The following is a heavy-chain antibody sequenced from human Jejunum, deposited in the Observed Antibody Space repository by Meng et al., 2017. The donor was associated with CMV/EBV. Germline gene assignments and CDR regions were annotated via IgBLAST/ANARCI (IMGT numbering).Heavy chain of an antibody. CDR1: FTFRSYV. Sequence: FTFRSYVMSRVREAPGKGLEWLSGIGNRGTSTYCANCVKGRVAISRDNSKNTLYLQMNSLRAEDTAVYYCAKGYYYDSSGKGYYFDDWGQGTLVTVSS. D-gene: IGHD3-22*01. J-gene: IGHJ4*02. V-gene: IGHV3-23*01. CDR2: IGNRGTST. CDR3: AKGYYYDSSGKGYYFDD.